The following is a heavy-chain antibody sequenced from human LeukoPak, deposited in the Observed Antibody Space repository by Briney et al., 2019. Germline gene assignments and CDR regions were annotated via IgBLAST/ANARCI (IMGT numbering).Heavy chain of an antibody. CDR3: AKSGLGLRYFDWLFGY. Sequence: GGSLRLSCAASGFTFSSYAMSWVRQAPGKGLEGVSAISGSGGSTYYADSVKGRFTISRDNSKNTLYLQMNSLRAEDTAVYYCAKSGLGLRYFDWLFGYWGQGTLVTVSS. CDR1: GFTFSSYA. CDR2: ISGSGGST. D-gene: IGHD3-9*01. J-gene: IGHJ4*02. V-gene: IGHV3-23*01.